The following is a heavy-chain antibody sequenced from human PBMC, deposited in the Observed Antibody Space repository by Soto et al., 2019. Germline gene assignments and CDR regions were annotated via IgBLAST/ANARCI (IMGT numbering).Heavy chain of an antibody. Sequence: SVKVSCKASGGTFSSYAISWVRQAPGQGLEWMGGIIPVFGTGIYAQRFQGRVTITADKSTNTAYMELSSLRSEDTAVYFCARVGGTGGYTYGLDYWGQGTLVTVSS. J-gene: IGHJ4*02. CDR3: ARVGGTGGYTYGLDY. CDR2: IIPVFGTG. V-gene: IGHV1-69*06. D-gene: IGHD5-18*01. CDR1: GGTFSSYA.